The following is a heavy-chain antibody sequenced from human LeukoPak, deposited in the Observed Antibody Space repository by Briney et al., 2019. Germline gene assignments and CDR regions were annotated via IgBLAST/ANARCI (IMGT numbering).Heavy chain of an antibody. Sequence: GRSLRLSCAPSGFTFSRRGMHRVRQAPGKGLEWVAIISNDGSRKYYAHSVEGRFTISRDNSKNTLYLQMDSLRAEDTAVYYCARDRAWNYFDYWGQGTLVTVSS. J-gene: IGHJ4*02. CDR1: GFTFSRRG. V-gene: IGHV3-30*03. CDR3: ARDRAWNYFDY. CDR2: ISNDGSRK. D-gene: IGHD3-3*01.